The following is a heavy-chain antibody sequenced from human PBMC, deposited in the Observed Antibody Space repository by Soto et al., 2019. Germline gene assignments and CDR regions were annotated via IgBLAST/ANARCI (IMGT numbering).Heavy chain of an antibody. CDR3: AKEGVGGQFDMDV. Sequence: PGGSLRLSCVVSGLSVGDYDMSWIRQVPGKGLEWVSQARSKNSGRRTNYADSVKGRFTVSRDNAKNSVDLQMNSVRAEDSGVYYCAKEGVGGQFDMDVWGQGTTVTVSS. J-gene: IGHJ6*02. D-gene: IGHD1-26*01. CDR1: GLSVGDYD. V-gene: IGHV3-11*01. CDR2: ARSKNSGRRT.